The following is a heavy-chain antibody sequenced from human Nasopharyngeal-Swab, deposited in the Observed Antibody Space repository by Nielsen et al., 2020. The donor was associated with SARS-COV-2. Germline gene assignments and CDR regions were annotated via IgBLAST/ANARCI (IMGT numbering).Heavy chain of an antibody. J-gene: IGHJ4*02. D-gene: IGHD5-24*01. V-gene: IGHV3-30*04. CDR1: GFTFSSYA. CDR3: AREATHRGAFDY. CDR2: ISYDGSNK. Sequence: GESLKISCAASGFTFSSYAMHWVRQAPGKGLEWVAVISYDGSNKYYADSVKGRFTISRDNSKNTLYLQMNSLRAEDTAVYYCAREATHRGAFDYWGQGTLVTVSS.